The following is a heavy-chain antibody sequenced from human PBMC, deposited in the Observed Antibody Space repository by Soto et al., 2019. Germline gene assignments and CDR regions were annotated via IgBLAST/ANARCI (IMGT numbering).Heavy chain of an antibody. CDR1: GITVNNNY. V-gene: IGHV3-66*01. CDR3: ARDVGV. Sequence: EVQLVESWGDLVQPGGSLRLSCAASGITVNNNYMSWVRQAPGKGLEWVSVIYSGGSTGYADSVKGRFTISRDNPKNTVYLQMNGLRAEDTAVYYCARDVGVWGRGTTVTVSS. CDR2: IYSGGST. J-gene: IGHJ6*04.